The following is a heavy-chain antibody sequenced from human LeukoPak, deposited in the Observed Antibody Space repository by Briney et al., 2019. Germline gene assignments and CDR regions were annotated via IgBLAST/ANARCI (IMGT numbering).Heavy chain of an antibody. D-gene: IGHD6-13*01. CDR2: IYYSGST. Sequence: SETLSLTCTVSGGCISSSSYYWGWLRRPPGKGLEWFGSIYYSGSTYYNPSLKTRGTISVGTSKKRFSLRLSSVTAADSAVYYCARLSSLDYWGQGTLVTVSS. J-gene: IGHJ4*02. CDR3: ARLSSLDY. CDR1: GGCISSSSYY. V-gene: IGHV4-39*07.